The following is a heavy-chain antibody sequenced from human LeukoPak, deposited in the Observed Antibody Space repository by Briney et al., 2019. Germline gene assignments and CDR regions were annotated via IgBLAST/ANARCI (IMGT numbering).Heavy chain of an antibody. J-gene: IGHJ4*02. CDR3: TAGRSDYFDF. D-gene: IGHD6-25*01. Sequence: PSETLSLTCTVSGGSISSSSYYWGWIRQPPGKGLEWIGSIYYSGSTYYNPSLKSRVTISVDTSTNQFSLKLSSVTAADTAVYYCTAGRSDYFDFWGQGTLVTVSS. V-gene: IGHV4-39*01. CDR1: GGSISSSSYY. CDR2: IYYSGST.